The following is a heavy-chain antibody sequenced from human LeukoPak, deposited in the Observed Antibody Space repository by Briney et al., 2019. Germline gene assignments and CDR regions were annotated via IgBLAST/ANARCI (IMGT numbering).Heavy chain of an antibody. CDR1: GYTFTSYY. J-gene: IGHJ6*02. Sequence: ASVKVSCKASGYTFTSYYMHWVRQAPGQGLEWMGIINPSGGSTSYAQKFQGRVTMTRNTSISTAYMELSSLRSEDTAVYYCAREGPVWSGYYYYYYYGMDVWGQGTTVTVSS. CDR2: INPSGGST. V-gene: IGHV1-46*01. D-gene: IGHD3-3*01. CDR3: AREGPVWSGYYYYYYYGMDV.